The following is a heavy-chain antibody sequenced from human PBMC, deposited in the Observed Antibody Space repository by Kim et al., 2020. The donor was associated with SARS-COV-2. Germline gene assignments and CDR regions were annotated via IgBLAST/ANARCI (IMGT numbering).Heavy chain of an antibody. Sequence: PSLKSRVTISVDTSKNQFSLRLSSVTAADTAVYYCARDWSGYRGYYGMDVWGQGTTVTVSS. J-gene: IGHJ6*02. D-gene: IGHD5-12*01. V-gene: IGHV4-30-2*04. CDR3: ARDWSGYRGYYGMDV.